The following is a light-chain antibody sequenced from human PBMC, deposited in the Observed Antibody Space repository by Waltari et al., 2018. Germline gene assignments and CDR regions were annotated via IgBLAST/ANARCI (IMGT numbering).Light chain of an antibody. CDR1: QSVSDA. V-gene: IGKV3-15*01. CDR3: QQYLKWPLT. CDR2: RAS. Sequence: EIVMTQSPATLSVSPGERATLSCRASQSVSDALAWYQQIPGQAPRLLIYRASTRATGIPARFSGSGSGTEFTLTISSLQSEDFAVYSCQQYLKWPLTFGQVTRLE. J-gene: IGKJ5*01.